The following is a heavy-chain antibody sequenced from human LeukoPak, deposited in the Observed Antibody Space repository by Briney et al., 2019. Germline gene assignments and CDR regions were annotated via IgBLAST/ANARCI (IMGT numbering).Heavy chain of an antibody. D-gene: IGHD5-18*01. CDR1: GYTFTGYY. J-gene: IGHJ3*02. CDR3: ARDRYSFFGRNAFDI. CDR2: INPNSGGT. V-gene: IGHV1-2*02. Sequence: ASVKVSCKASGYTFTGYYMHWVRQAPGQGLEWMGWINPNSGGTNYAQKFQGRVTMTRDTSISTAYMELSRLRSDDTAVYYCARDRYSFFGRNAFDIWGQGTMVTVSS.